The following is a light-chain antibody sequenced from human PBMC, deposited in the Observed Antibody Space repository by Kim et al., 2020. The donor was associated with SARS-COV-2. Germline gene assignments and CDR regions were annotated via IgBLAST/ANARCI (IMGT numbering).Light chain of an antibody. J-gene: IGKJ2*01. V-gene: IGKV2-28*01. CDR2: LGS. Sequence: IVMTQSPLSLPVTPGEPASISCRSSQSLMSSNGYNYLNWYLQKPGQSPQLLIYLGSNRASGVPDRFSGSESGTDFTLKISRVEAEDVGVYYCMQALETPTFGQGTKLEI. CDR1: QSLMSSNGYNY. CDR3: MQALETPT.